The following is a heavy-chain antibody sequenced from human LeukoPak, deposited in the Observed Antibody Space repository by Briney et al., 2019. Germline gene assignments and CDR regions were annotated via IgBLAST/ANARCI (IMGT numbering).Heavy chain of an antibody. V-gene: IGHV1-18*01. Sequence: ASVKVSCKASGYTFTSYGISWVRQAPGQGLEWMGWISAYNGNTNYAQKLQGRVTMTTDTSTSTAYMELRRLRYDNTPVYYCPRSTPHYYYMDVWGKGTTVTVSS. CDR2: ISAYNGNT. D-gene: IGHD5/OR15-5a*01. CDR3: PRSTPHYYYMDV. J-gene: IGHJ6*03. CDR1: GYTFTSYG.